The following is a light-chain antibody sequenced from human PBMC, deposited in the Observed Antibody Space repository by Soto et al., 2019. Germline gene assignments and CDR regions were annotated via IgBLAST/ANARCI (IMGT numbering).Light chain of an antibody. Sequence: DIQMTQSPSSLSASVGDSGSITCQASQDIGNYLNWYQQIPGKAAKLLIFDAYNLESGVTSRFSGSGSGTDFTLTISSLQPEDFATYYCQQANSFPLTVGPGTRLDIK. CDR3: QQANSFPLT. CDR1: QDIGNY. CDR2: DAY. J-gene: IGKJ5*01. V-gene: IGKV1-33*01.